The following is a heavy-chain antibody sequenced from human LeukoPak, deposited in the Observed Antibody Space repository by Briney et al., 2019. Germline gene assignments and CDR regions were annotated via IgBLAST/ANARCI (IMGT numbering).Heavy chain of an antibody. Sequence: ASVKVSCKASGGTFSSYAISWVRQAPGQGLEWVGGIIPIFGTANYAQKFQGRVTITADESTSTAYMELSSLRSEDTAVYYCARAPLGYCSSTSCYATLDYWGQGTLVTVSS. V-gene: IGHV1-69*13. CDR3: ARAPLGYCSSTSCYATLDY. CDR2: IIPIFGTA. D-gene: IGHD2-2*01. CDR1: GGTFSSYA. J-gene: IGHJ4*02.